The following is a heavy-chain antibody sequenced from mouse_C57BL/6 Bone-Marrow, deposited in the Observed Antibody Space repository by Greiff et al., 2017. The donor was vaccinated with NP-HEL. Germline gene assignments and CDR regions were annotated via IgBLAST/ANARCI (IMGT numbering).Heavy chain of an antibody. Sequence: EVKLMESGGGLVQPGGSLKLSCAASGFTFSDYYMYWVRQTPEKRLEWVAYISNGGGSTYYPDTVKGRFTISRDNAKNTLYLQMSRLKSEDTAMYYCARHRVRDWYFDVWGTGTTVTVSS. J-gene: IGHJ1*03. V-gene: IGHV5-12*01. CDR1: GFTFSDYY. D-gene: IGHD2-13*01. CDR3: ARHRVRDWYFDV. CDR2: ISNGGGST.